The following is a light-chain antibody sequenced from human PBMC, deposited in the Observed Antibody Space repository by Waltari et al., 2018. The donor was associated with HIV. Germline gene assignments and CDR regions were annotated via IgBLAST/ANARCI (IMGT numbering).Light chain of an antibody. CDR2: ETE. J-gene: IGLJ3*02. V-gene: IGLV7-46*01. CDR3: LLSYSGVRV. Sequence: QVVVTQEPSLSVSPGGTVTVTCASVTGSVARNHDTHWIQLKPGQAPRTLIYETEKRHPWTAGRFAGSLIGGRAALMLAGALPDDEADYYCLLSYSGVRVFGGGTRLTV. CDR1: TGSVARNHD.